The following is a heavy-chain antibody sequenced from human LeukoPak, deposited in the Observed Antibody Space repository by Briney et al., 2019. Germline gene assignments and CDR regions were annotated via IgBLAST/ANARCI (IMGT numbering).Heavy chain of an antibody. CDR3: ARVMTKKAFDI. CDR1: GGSISSGDYY. CDR2: IYYSGST. Sequence: SETLSLTCTVSGGSISSGDYYWSWIRQPPGKGLEWIGYIYYSGSTYYNPSLKSRVTISVDTSKNQFSLKLSSVTAADTAVYYCARVMTKKAFDIWGQGTMVTVSS. D-gene: IGHD4-11*01. J-gene: IGHJ3*02. V-gene: IGHV4-30-4*08.